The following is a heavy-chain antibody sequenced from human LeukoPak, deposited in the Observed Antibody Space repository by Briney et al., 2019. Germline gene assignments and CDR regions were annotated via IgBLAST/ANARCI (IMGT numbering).Heavy chain of an antibody. CDR1: GGTFSSYA. J-gene: IGHJ4*02. CDR3: AREIGGPYQLLSLDY. Sequence: ASVKVSCKASGGTFSSYAISWVRQAPGQGLEWMGGIIPIFGTANYAQKFQGRVTITGDESTSTAYMELSSLRSEDTAVYYCAREIGGPYQLLSLDYWGQGTLVTVSS. CDR2: IIPIFGTA. D-gene: IGHD2-2*01. V-gene: IGHV1-69*13.